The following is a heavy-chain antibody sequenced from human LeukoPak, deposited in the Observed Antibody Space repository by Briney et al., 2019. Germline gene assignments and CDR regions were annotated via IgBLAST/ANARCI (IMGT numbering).Heavy chain of an antibody. Sequence: GASVKVSCKASGYTFTINHIHWVRQAPGQGLEWMGVINPSGDSTTYAQNFQGRVTMTRDTSTSTVYMELRSLRSEDTAIYYCAKLATSDTGEPDWGQGTLVTVSS. CDR1: GYTFTINH. J-gene: IGHJ4*02. CDR3: AKLATSDTGEPD. V-gene: IGHV1-46*01. CDR2: INPSGDST. D-gene: IGHD3-16*01.